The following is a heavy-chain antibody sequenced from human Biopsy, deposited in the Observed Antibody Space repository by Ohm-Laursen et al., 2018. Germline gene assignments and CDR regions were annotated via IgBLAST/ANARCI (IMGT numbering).Heavy chain of an antibody. Sequence: ASVKVSCKVSGYPFSNYYLFWVRQAPGQGLEWMGRINPNSGDTVFARNFQGGVTMTRDTAISTVYMDLRNLRPDNTAVYYCARDYYPYVDYLKDVPLCDSWGQGTLVTVSS. V-gene: IGHV1-2*06. CDR1: GYPFSNYY. D-gene: IGHD4-17*01. J-gene: IGHJ4*02. CDR2: INPNSGDT. CDR3: ARDYYPYVDYLKDVPLCDS.